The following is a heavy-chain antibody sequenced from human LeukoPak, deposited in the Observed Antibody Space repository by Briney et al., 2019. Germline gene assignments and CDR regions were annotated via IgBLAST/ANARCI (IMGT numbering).Heavy chain of an antibody. J-gene: IGHJ3*02. CDR3: ARDRGYSYVQDAFDI. CDR2: IIPIFGTA. CDR1: GGAFSSYA. D-gene: IGHD5-18*01. Sequence: SVKVSCKASGGAFSSYAISWVRQAPGQGLEWMGRIIPIFGTANYAQKFQGRVTITTDESTSTAYMELSSLRSEDTAVYYCARDRGYSYVQDAFDIWGQGTMVTVSP. V-gene: IGHV1-69*05.